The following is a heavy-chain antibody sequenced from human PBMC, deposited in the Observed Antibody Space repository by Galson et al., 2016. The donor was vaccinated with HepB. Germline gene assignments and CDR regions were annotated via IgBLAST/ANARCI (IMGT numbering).Heavy chain of an antibody. J-gene: IGHJ4*02. D-gene: IGHD2-2*01. CDR2: ISGSGGST. V-gene: IGHV3-23*01. CDR3: ARWGDDCSSTSCHPHSMDV. Sequence: SLRLSCAASGFTFSSCAMTWVRQAPGEGLEWVSAISGSGGSTYYADSAKGRFTISRDNSKNTLYLQMNSLRAEDTAVYYCARWGDDCSSTSCHPHSMDVWGQGNLVTVSS. CDR1: GFTFSSCA.